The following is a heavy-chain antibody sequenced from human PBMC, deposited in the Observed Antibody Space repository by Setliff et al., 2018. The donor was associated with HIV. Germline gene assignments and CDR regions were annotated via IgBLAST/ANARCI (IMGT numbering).Heavy chain of an antibody. CDR2: IYHSGTT. J-gene: IGHJ6*02. D-gene: IGHD3-10*01. CDR3: SRDNLYYNLYDGSPVYGMDV. Sequence: SETLSLTCAVSGYSISSGYYWGWIRQTPGKGLEWIGSIYHSGTTYYNPSLRSRVTISVDNSKNSLYLQMNGLRVEDTGVYYCSRDNLYYNLYDGSPVYGMDVWGQGTTVTVSS. V-gene: IGHV4-38-2*02. CDR1: GYSISSGYY.